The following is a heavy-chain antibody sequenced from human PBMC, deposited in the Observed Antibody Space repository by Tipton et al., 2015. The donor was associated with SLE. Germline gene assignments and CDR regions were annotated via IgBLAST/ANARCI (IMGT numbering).Heavy chain of an antibody. J-gene: IGHJ6*02. CDR1: GDTFMRFG. CDR3: ARDRRGSWYGMDV. D-gene: IGHD3-16*01. Sequence: QLVQSGAEVKKPGSSVRVTCKTSGDTFMRFGFSWVRQAPGQGLEWMGWISAYNGGTNYEENLQDRVTLTTDTSTNTAYMELRSLRSDDTAVYYCARDRRGSWYGMDVWGQGTTVIVSS. CDR2: ISAYNGGT. V-gene: IGHV1-18*01.